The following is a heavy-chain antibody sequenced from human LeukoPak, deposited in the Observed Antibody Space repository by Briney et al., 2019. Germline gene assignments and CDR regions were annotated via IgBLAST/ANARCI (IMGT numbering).Heavy chain of an antibody. CDR3: ATSTGYDVLTGYQEDHYYFDY. CDR1: GYSFTNYY. Sequence: GASVTVSCKASGYSFTNYYMHWVRQAPGQGLEWVGTINPRDGSTTYTQKFQGRVTVTRDTSTSTVYMDLSSLRSEDTAVYYCATSTGYDVLTGYQEDHYYFDYWGQGTLVTVSS. CDR2: INPRDGST. D-gene: IGHD3-9*01. V-gene: IGHV1-46*01. J-gene: IGHJ4*02.